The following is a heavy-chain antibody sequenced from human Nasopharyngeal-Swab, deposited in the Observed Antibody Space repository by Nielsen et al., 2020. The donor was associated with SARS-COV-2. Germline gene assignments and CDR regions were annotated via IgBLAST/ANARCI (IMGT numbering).Heavy chain of an antibody. Sequence: SETLSLTCTVSGGSISSSSYYWSWIRQPPGKGLEWIGEINHSGSTNYNPSLKSRVTISVDTSKNQFSLKLSSVTAADTAVYYCARNGYSGYYYYYGMDVWGQGTTVTVSS. CDR1: GGSISSSSYY. V-gene: IGHV4-39*07. CDR3: ARNGYSGYYYYYGMDV. J-gene: IGHJ6*02. CDR2: INHSGST. D-gene: IGHD5-12*01.